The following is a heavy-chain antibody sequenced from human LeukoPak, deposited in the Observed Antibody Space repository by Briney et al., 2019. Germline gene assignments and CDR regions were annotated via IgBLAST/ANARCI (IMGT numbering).Heavy chain of an antibody. CDR3: ARPMYCSGGSCYRSAFDI. D-gene: IGHD2-15*01. Sequence: PSETLSLTCAVYGGSFSGYYWGWIRQPPGKGLEWIGSIYYSGSTYYNPSLKSRVTISVDTSKNQFSLKLSSVTAADTAVYYCARPMYCSGGSCYRSAFDIWGQGTMVTVSS. J-gene: IGHJ3*02. CDR2: IYYSGST. V-gene: IGHV4-39*01. CDR1: GGSFSGYY.